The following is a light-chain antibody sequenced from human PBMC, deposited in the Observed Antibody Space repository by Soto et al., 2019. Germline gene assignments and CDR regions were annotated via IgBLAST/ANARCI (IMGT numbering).Light chain of an antibody. J-gene: IGKJ4*01. V-gene: IGKV1-33*01. CDR1: QGISNY. CDR2: DAS. Sequence: IQMTQSPSSLSASVGDRVTITCQATQGISNYLSWYQQRPGRAPKLLVYDASTLEPGVPSRFSGGGSGTDFTFTITSLQHEDVATYYCQQCDSLPLTFGGGTKVDIK. CDR3: QQCDSLPLT.